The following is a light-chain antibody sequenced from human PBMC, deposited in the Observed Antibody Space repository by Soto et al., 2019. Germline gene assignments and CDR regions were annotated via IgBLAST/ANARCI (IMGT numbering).Light chain of an antibody. Sequence: SYELTQPPSVSVSPGQTASIICSGDNLGDKYVCWYQQKPGQSPVVVMYQDTKRPSGIPERFSGSNSGNTATLTISGTQAMDEADYYCQAWDSTTSVVFGGGTKVTVL. CDR2: QDT. V-gene: IGLV3-1*01. CDR3: QAWDSTTSVV. CDR1: NLGDKY. J-gene: IGLJ2*01.